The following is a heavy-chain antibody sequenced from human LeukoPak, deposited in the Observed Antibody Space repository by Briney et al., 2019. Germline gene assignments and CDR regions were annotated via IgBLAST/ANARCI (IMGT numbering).Heavy chain of an antibody. CDR1: GGSVSSSTYY. Sequence: SETLSLTCTVSGGSVSSSTYYWGWIRHPPAKGLEWIGCIYYSGDTYYNPSLTTRVTLSVDTSKNQFSLQLTSVTATDTAVYYCASTPHSSGWYIAPYWGQGTLVSVSS. CDR2: IYYSGDT. J-gene: IGHJ4*02. CDR3: ASTPHSSGWYIAPY. D-gene: IGHD6-13*01. V-gene: IGHV4-39*01.